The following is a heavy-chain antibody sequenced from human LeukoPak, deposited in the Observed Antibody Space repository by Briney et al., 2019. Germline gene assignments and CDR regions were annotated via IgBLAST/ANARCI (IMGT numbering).Heavy chain of an antibody. CDR1: GGTFSSYA. V-gene: IGHV1-69*04. CDR2: IIPIFGIA. J-gene: IGHJ4*02. Sequence: SVKVSCKASGGTFSSYAISWVRQAPGQGLEWMGRIIPIFGIAYYAQKFQGRVTITADKSTSTAYMELSSLRSEDTAVYYCARERYDSSGYYYTYFDYWGQGTLVTVSS. D-gene: IGHD3-22*01. CDR3: ARERYDSSGYYYTYFDY.